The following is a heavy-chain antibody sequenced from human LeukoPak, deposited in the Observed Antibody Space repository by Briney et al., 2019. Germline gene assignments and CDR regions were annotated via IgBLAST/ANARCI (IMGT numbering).Heavy chain of an antibody. Sequence: SQTLSLTCTVSGGSISSGGYYWSWIRQPPGKGLEWIGYIYHSGSTYYNPSLKSRVTISVDRSKNQFSLKLSSVTAADTAVYYCARDQDSGSYGGFGYWGQGTLVTVSS. CDR1: GGSISSGGYY. J-gene: IGHJ4*02. V-gene: IGHV4-30-2*01. D-gene: IGHD1-26*01. CDR2: IYHSGST. CDR3: ARDQDSGSYGGFGY.